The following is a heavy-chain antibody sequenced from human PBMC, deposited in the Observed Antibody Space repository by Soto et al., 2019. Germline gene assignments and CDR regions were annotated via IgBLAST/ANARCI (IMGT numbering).Heavy chain of an antibody. J-gene: IGHJ6*02. Sequence: SLRLSCAASGFAFSSYAMSWVRQAPGKGLDWVSVISGSGGRIYNADSVKGRFTISRDNFKNTLSLQMNSLRAEDTAVYYCAKTADCSITSCYDFYYYGMDVWGQGTTVTVSS. CDR1: GFAFSSYA. V-gene: IGHV3-23*01. CDR3: AKTADCSITSCYDFYYYGMDV. CDR2: ISGSGGRI. D-gene: IGHD2-2*01.